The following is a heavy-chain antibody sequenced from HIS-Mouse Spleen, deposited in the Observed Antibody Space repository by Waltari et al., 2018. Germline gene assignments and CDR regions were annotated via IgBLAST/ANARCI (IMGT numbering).Heavy chain of an antibody. Sequence: QLQLQESGPGLVKPSETLSLTCTVAGGSISSSSYYWGWIGQPPGKGMEWIGSIYYSGGTYYNPSLKSRVTISVDTSKNQFSLKLSSVTAADTAVYYCAREIPYSSSWYDWYFDLWGRGTLVTVSS. CDR2: IYYSGGT. J-gene: IGHJ2*01. CDR3: AREIPYSSSWYDWYFDL. D-gene: IGHD6-13*01. V-gene: IGHV4-39*07. CDR1: GGSISSSSYY.